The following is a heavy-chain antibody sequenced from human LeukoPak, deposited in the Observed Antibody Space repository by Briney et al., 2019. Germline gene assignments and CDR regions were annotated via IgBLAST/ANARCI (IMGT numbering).Heavy chain of an antibody. CDR3: AREGREGYNYPALDF. D-gene: IGHD5-24*01. V-gene: IGHV3-7*05. CDR1: GFTLGSYW. CDR2: MKHDGIEK. Sequence: GGSLRLSCAASGFTLGSYWMTWVRQAPGKGLEWVANMKHDGIEKYYVDSVKGRFTISRDNAKNSLYLQMNSLRAEVTAVYYCAREGREGYNYPALDFWGQGILVTVSS. J-gene: IGHJ4*02.